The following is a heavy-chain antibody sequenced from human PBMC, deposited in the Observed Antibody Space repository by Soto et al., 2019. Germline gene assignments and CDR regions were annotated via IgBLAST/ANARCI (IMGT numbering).Heavy chain of an antibody. CDR3: ARPTSTGTTSGYYFDY. Sequence: QVQLVQSGAEVKKPGSSVKVSCKASGGTFSSYPISWVRLAPGHGLEWMGRIIPIHDITDYAQRFLGRVTVPADKSTSTASMELRSLSSDDTAVYYRARPTSTGTTSGYYFDYWGPGTLVTVSS. CDR1: GGTFSSYP. V-gene: IGHV1-69*02. D-gene: IGHD1-7*01. J-gene: IGHJ4*02. CDR2: IIPIHDIT.